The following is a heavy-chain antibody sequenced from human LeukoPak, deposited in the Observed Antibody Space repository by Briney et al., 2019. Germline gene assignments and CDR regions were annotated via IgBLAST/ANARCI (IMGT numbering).Heavy chain of an antibody. J-gene: IGHJ5*02. Sequence: GASVKVSCKASGYTFTGYYMHWVRQAPGQGLEWMGWINPNSGGTNYAQKFQGWVTMTRDTSISTAYMELSSLTSDDTAVYYCAREGIAEPDTNWFDPWGQGTLVTVSS. CDR2: INPNSGGT. D-gene: IGHD6-13*01. CDR3: AREGIAEPDTNWFDP. CDR1: GYTFTGYY. V-gene: IGHV1-2*04.